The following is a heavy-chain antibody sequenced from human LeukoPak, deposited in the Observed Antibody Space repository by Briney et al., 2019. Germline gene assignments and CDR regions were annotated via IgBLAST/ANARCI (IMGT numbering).Heavy chain of an antibody. CDR3: ARVDPLRRDGYNS. V-gene: IGHV4-39*07. Sequence: SETLSLTCAVSGGSISSSSYYWGWIRQPPGKGLERIGSIYYSGSTYYNPSLKSRVTISVDTSKNQFSLKVNSVTAADTAVYYCARVDPLRRDGYNSWGQGTLVTVSS. CDR1: GGSISSSSYY. CDR2: IYYSGST. D-gene: IGHD5-24*01. J-gene: IGHJ4*02.